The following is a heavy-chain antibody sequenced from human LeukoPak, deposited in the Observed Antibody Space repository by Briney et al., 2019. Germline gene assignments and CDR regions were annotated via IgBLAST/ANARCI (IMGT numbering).Heavy chain of an antibody. Sequence: GGSLRLSCAASGFTVSSNYMSWVRQAPGKGLEWVSGISWNSGSIGYADSVKGRFTISRDNAKNSLYLQMNSLRAEDTALYYCAKDIGPLPRGGFDPWGQGTLVTVSS. D-gene: IGHD3-16*01. J-gene: IGHJ5*02. V-gene: IGHV3-9*01. CDR2: ISWNSGSI. CDR3: AKDIGPLPRGGFDP. CDR1: GFTVSSNY.